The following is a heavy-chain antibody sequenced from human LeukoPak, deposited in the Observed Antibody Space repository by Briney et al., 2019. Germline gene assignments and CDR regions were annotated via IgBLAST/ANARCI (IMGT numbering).Heavy chain of an antibody. CDR3: AKYFTQPVYSHLDY. J-gene: IGHJ4*02. D-gene: IGHD1-14*01. CDR2: ISGSGGST. CDR1: GFTFSSYW. V-gene: IGHV3-23*01. Sequence: PGGSLRLSCAASGFTFSSYWMSWVRQAPGKGLEWVSAISGSGGSTYYADSVKGRFTISRDNSKNTLYPQMNSLRAEDTAVYYCAKYFTQPVYSHLDYWGQGTLVTVSS.